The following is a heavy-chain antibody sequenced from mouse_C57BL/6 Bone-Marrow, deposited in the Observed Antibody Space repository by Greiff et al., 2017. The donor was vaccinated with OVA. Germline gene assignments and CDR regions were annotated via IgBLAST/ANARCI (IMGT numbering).Heavy chain of an antibody. V-gene: IGHV3-6*01. D-gene: IGHD2-5*01. CDR2: ISYDGSN. Sequence: EVQLVESGPGLVKPSQSLSLTCSVTGYSITSGYYWNWIRQFPGNKLEWIGFISYDGSNNYNPSLKNRNTITRDTSKNPFYLQLNSVTTEDTATYYCARNAYYSNYDYYAMDYWGQGTSVTVSS. J-gene: IGHJ4*01. CDR3: ARNAYYSNYDYYAMDY. CDR1: GYSITSGYY.